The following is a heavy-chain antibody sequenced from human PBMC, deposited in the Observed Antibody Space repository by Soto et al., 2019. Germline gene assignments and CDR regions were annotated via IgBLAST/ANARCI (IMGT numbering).Heavy chain of an antibody. D-gene: IGHD3-16*02. V-gene: IGHV4-30-4*08. Sequence: QVQLQESGPGLVKPSQTLSLTCTISGGSISSGDYYWSWIRHPPGKGLEWIGSIYYSGRTNYNPSLKSRLNISLDTSTNQFSLKLSSVTAADTAVYYCARMGLHFGELSRNWFDPWGQGTLVTVSS. J-gene: IGHJ5*02. CDR1: GGSISSGDYY. CDR2: IYYSGRT. CDR3: ARMGLHFGELSRNWFDP.